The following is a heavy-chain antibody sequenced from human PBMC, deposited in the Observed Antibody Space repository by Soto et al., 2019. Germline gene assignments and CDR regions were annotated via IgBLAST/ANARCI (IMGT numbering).Heavy chain of an antibody. V-gene: IGHV3-74*01. CDR1: GFNFSSYW. J-gene: IGHJ4*02. CDR2: INSDGSST. D-gene: IGHD3-10*01. CDR3: ASDSGKKRGMNV. Sequence: EVQLVESGGGLVQPGGSLRLSCAASGFNFSSYWMHWVRQAPGKGLVWVSRINSDGSSTAYADSVKGRFTISRDNAKNTLYVQMNSLRAEDTAVYYRASDSGKKRGMNVGGQGTLVTVSS.